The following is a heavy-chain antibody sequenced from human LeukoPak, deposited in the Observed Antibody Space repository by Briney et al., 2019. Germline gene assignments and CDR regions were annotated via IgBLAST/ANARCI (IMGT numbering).Heavy chain of an antibody. V-gene: IGHV1-18*01. CDR2: ISAYNGNT. D-gene: IGHD4-23*01. CDR1: GYTFTSYG. Sequence: ASVKVSCKASGYTFTSYGISWVRQAPGQGLEWMGWISAYNGNTNYAQKLQGRVTMTTDTSTSTAYTELRSLRSDDTAVYYCARDPDYGGNSVDYWGQGTLVTVSS. J-gene: IGHJ4*02. CDR3: ARDPDYGGNSVDY.